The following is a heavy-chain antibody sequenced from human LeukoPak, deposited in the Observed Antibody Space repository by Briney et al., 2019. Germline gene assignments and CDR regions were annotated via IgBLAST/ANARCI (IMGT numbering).Heavy chain of an antibody. V-gene: IGHV4-59*08. Sequence: SGTLSLTCTVSGGSISSYYWNWIRQPPGKGLEWIGYIYYSGSTNYYPSLKSRVTISLDTSKNQFSLKLSSVTAADTAVYYCARSSRGYFDYWGQGTLVTVSS. J-gene: IGHJ4*02. CDR2: IYYSGST. CDR3: ARSSRGYFDY. D-gene: IGHD1-1*01. CDR1: GGSISSYY.